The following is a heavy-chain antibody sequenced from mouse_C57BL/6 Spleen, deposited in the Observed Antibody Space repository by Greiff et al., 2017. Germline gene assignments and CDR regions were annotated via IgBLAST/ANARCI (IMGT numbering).Heavy chain of an antibody. CDR3: AREGVYDGYYPAWFAY. CDR2: IYPSDSET. D-gene: IGHD2-3*01. V-gene: IGHV1-61*01. J-gene: IGHJ3*01. CDR1: GYTFTSYW. Sequence: QVQLQQSGAELVRPGSSVKLSCKASGYTFTSYWMDWVKQRPGQGLEWIGNIYPSDSETHYNQKFKDKATLTVDKSSSTAYMQLSSLTSEDSAVYYCAREGVYDGYYPAWFAYWGQGTLVTVSA.